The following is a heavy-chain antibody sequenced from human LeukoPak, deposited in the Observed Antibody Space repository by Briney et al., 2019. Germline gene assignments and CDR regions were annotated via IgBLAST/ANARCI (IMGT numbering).Heavy chain of an antibody. CDR3: ATESGTYSGTCFDY. CDR1: GFTFSSYN. V-gene: IGHV3-48*01. D-gene: IGHD1-26*01. CDR2: ISSSSDTI. J-gene: IGHJ4*02. Sequence: GGSLRLSCAASGFTFSSYNMNWVRQAPGKGLEWVSYISSSSDTIYYADSVKGRFTISRDNAKNSLYLQMNSLRAEDTAVYFCATESGTYSGTCFDYWGQGTLVTVSS.